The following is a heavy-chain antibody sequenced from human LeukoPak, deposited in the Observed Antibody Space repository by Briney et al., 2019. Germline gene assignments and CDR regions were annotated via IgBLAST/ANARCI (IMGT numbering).Heavy chain of an antibody. CDR2: INTDGSYS. V-gene: IGHV3-74*01. J-gene: IGHJ4*02. D-gene: IGHD4-17*01. CDR3: ARDFDGPRASDY. Sequence: QPGESLRLSCAASGFTFSYFWMHWFRQTPGKGLVWVSCINTDGSYSIYADSVKGRFTISRDNVRNTLYLQMNSLRAEDSAVYYCARDFDGPRASDYWGQGISVTVSS. CDR1: GFTFSYFW.